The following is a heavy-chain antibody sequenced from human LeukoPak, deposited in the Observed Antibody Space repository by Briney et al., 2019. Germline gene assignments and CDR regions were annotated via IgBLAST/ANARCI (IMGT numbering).Heavy chain of an antibody. CDR2: INPDGSKV. D-gene: IGHD2-15*01. J-gene: IGHJ4*02. CDR3: ARDRGYFSFDY. Sequence: GGSLRLSCAAYGFTFSNSWMTWVRQAPGKDLEWVATINPDGSKVAYVGSVKGRFPISRDNAKNSVYLQMSSLRVEETGVFYCARDRGYFSFDYWGQGALVAVSS. CDR1: GFTFSNSW. V-gene: IGHV3-7*01.